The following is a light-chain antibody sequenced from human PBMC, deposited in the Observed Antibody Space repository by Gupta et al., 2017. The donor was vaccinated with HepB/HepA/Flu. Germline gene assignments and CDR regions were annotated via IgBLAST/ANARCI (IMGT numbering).Light chain of an antibody. CDR2: DAS. Sequence: EIVLTQSPGTLSLSPGERATLSCRASQSVSDDYVAWYQQKPGQTPRLLIYDASGRATGIPDRFSGSGAGTDFTLTISRREPEDFAVYYCQQYGSEHPVITFGQGTRLEI. CDR3: QQYGSEHPVIT. V-gene: IGKV3-20*01. CDR1: QSVSDDY. J-gene: IGKJ5*01.